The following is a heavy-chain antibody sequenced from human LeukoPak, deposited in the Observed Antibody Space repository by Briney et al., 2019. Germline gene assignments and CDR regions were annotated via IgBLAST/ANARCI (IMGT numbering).Heavy chain of an antibody. Sequence: ASVKVSCKASGYTFTSYYMHWVRQAPGQGLEWMGIINPSGGSTSYAQKFQGRVTMTRDMSTSTVYVELSSLRSEDTAVYYCARSSGSPYYYYYYYMDVWGKGTTVTVSS. D-gene: IGHD3-10*01. CDR2: INPSGGST. CDR3: ARSSGSPYYYYYYYMDV. CDR1: GYTFTSYY. J-gene: IGHJ6*03. V-gene: IGHV1-46*01.